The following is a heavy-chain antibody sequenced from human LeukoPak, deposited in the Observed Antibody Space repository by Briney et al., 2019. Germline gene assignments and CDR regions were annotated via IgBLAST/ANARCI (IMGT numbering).Heavy chain of an antibody. Sequence: ASVKVSCKASGYTFTSYYMHWVRQAPGQGLEWMGIINPSGGSTRYAQKFQGRVTMTRDTSTSTVYMELSSLRSEDTAVYYCARDQSDSSGYSSNKFDYWGQGTLVTVSS. CDR1: GYTFTSYY. V-gene: IGHV1-46*01. J-gene: IGHJ4*02. CDR3: ARDQSDSSGYSSNKFDY. CDR2: INPSGGST. D-gene: IGHD3-22*01.